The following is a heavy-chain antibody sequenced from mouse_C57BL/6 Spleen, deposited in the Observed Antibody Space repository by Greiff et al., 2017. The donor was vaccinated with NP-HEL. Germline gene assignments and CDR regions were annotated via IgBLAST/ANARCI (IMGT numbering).Heavy chain of an antibody. CDR3: ARGGLRGAMDY. CDR1: GYTFTDYY. CDR2: INPYNGGT. V-gene: IGHV1-19*01. J-gene: IGHJ4*01. Sequence: EVQLQQSGPVLVKPGASVKMSCKASGYTFTDYYMNWVKQSHGKSLEWIGVINPYNGGTSYNQKFKGKATLTVDKSSSTAYMELNSLTSEDSAVYYCARGGLRGAMDYWGQVTSVTVSS. D-gene: IGHD2-4*01.